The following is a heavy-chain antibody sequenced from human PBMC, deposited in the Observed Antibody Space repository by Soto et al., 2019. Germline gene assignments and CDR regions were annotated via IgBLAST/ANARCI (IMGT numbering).Heavy chain of an antibody. J-gene: IGHJ6*03. CDR3: AKERVDGEPAEGYMDV. CDR1: GFTFSSYA. D-gene: IGHD4-17*01. CDR2: ISGSGGST. Sequence: EVQLLESGGGLVQPGGSLRLSCAASGFTFSSYAMSWVRQAPGKGLEWVSAISGSGGSTYYEDSVKGRFTITRDNSKNTLYLQRNSLRDEDTAVYYCAKERVDGEPAEGYMDVWGKGTTVTVSS. V-gene: IGHV3-23*01.